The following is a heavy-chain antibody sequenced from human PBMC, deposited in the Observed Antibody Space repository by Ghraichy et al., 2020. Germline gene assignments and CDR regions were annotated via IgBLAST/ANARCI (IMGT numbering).Heavy chain of an antibody. CDR2: ISGSGGST. CDR3: AKPMEDSSGYFYVGSSRSVYY. CDR1: GFTFSNYA. D-gene: IGHD3-22*01. V-gene: IGHV3-23*01. J-gene: IGHJ4*02. Sequence: GGSLRLSCAASGFTFSNYAMSWVRQAPGKGLEWVSVISGSGGSTHYADSVKGRFTISRDNSKDTLYLQMNSLRAEDTAVYYCAKPMEDSSGYFYVGSSRSVYYWGQGTLVTVSS.